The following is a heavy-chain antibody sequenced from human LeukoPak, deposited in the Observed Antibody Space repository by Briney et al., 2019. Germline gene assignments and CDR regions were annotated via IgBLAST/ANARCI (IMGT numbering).Heavy chain of an antibody. D-gene: IGHD3-10*01. Sequence: SETLSLTCTVSGGSISSSSYYWGWIRQPPGKGLEWSGSIYYSGSTYYNPSLKSRVTISVDTSKNQFSLKLSSVTAADTAVYYCARHGSYGSGSYYFYYYMDVWGKGTTVTISS. CDR1: GGSISSSSYY. CDR2: IYYSGST. J-gene: IGHJ6*03. CDR3: ARHGSYGSGSYYFYYYMDV. V-gene: IGHV4-39*01.